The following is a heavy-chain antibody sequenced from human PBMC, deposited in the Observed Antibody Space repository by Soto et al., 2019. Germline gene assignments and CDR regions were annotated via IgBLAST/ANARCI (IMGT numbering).Heavy chain of an antibody. J-gene: IGHJ6*02. CDR3: ARGRRAATKIYYYYGMDV. CDR2: ISAYNGNT. Sequence: ASVKVSCKASAYNFTSYGISWVRQAPGQGLEWMGWISAYNGNTNYAQKLQGRVTMTTDTSTSTAYMELRSLRSDDTAVYYCARGRRAATKIYYYYGMDVWGQGTTVTVSS. V-gene: IGHV1-18*04. D-gene: IGHD2-15*01. CDR1: AYNFTSYG.